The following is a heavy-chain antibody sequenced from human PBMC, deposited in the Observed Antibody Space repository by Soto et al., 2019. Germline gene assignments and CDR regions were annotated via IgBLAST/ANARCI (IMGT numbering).Heavy chain of an antibody. J-gene: IGHJ6*02. CDR1: GGSISSYY. CDR2: IYYSGST. D-gene: IGHD3-3*01. Sequence: PSETLSLTCTVSGGSISSYYWSWIRQPPGKGLEWIGYIYYSGSTNYNPSLKSRVTISVDTSKNQFSLKLSSVTAADTAVYYCAREDATIFGVVNYYYGMDVWGQGTTVTVSS. CDR3: AREDATIFGVVNYYYGMDV. V-gene: IGHV4-59*01.